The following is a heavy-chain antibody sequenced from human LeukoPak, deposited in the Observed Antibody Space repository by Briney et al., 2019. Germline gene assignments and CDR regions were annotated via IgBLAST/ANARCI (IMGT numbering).Heavy chain of an antibody. J-gene: IGHJ5*02. D-gene: IGHD3-3*01. CDR1: GGSFSGYY. V-gene: IGHV4-34*01. CDR3: ARGESYYDFWSGYPPEWFDP. CDR2: INHSGST. Sequence: SETLSLTCAVYGGSFSGYYWSWIRQPPGKGLEWIGEINHSGSTNYNPSLKSRVTILVDTSKNQFSLKLSSVTAADTAVYYCARGESYYDFWSGYPPEWFDPWGQGTLVTVSS.